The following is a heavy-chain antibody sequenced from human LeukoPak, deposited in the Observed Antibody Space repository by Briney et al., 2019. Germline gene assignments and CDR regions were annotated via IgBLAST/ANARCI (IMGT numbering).Heavy chain of an antibody. CDR1: GGSISSYY. D-gene: IGHD6-13*01. Sequence: SETLSLTCTVSGGSISSYYWSWIRQPPGEGLECIGYIYYNGGTNYNPSLTSRVTISLDTSKNQFSLKLSSVIAADTAVYYCVRAGEAGTFDYWGQGTLVTVSS. V-gene: IGHV4-59*01. CDR2: IYYNGGT. CDR3: VRAGEAGTFDY. J-gene: IGHJ4*02.